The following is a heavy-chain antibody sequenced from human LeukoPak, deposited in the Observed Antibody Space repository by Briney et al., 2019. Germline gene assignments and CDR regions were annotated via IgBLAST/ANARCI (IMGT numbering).Heavy chain of an antibody. Sequence: SETLSLTCAVYGGSFSGYYWSWIRQPPGKGLEWIAEINHSGSTNYNPSLKSRVTISVDTSKNQFSLKLSSVTAADTAVYYCARVLGATTCDYWGQGTLVTVSS. CDR1: GGSFSGYY. D-gene: IGHD1-26*01. CDR3: ARVLGATTCDY. V-gene: IGHV4-34*01. J-gene: IGHJ4*02. CDR2: INHSGST.